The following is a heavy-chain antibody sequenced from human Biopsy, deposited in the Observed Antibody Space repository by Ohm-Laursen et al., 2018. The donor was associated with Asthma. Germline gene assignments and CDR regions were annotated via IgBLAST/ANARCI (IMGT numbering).Heavy chain of an antibody. D-gene: IGHD3-9*01. CDR3: ALSQDSGFDDHSPSWFDP. Sequence: TQTLTLTCSFSGFSLRTPGVGVGWIRQSPGKALEWLALIYWDDYNLFRPSLKRRLTITKDPSKNQVVLTMTKMDPVDSGTHYCALSQDSGFDDHSPSWFDPWGQGTLVTVSS. V-gene: IGHV2-5*02. CDR2: IYWDDYN. J-gene: IGHJ5*02. CDR1: GFSLRTPGVG.